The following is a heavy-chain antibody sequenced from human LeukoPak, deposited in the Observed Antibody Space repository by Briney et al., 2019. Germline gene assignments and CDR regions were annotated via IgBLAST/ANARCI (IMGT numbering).Heavy chain of an antibody. D-gene: IGHD1-26*01. J-gene: IGHJ4*02. Sequence: ASVKVSCKASGYTFTGYYMHWVRQAPGQGLEWMGWINPNSGGTNYAQKFQGRVTMTRDTSISTAYMELSRLRSGDTAVYYCAREVSGSLYYFDYWGQGTLVTVSS. V-gene: IGHV1-2*02. CDR2: INPNSGGT. CDR3: AREVSGSLYYFDY. CDR1: GYTFTGYY.